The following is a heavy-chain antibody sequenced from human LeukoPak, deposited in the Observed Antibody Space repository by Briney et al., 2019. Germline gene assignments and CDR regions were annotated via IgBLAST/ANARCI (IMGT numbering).Heavy chain of an antibody. CDR1: GLSFNSCG. Sequence: GGSLRLSCAASGLSFNSCGMHWVRQAPGKGLERVAVISSDGSNKYYADSVKGRFTISRDNSKNTLSLQMNSLRTEDTAVFYCAKGSGGSGSFYNHFDCWGQGTLVTVSS. V-gene: IGHV3-30*18. J-gene: IGHJ4*02. CDR2: ISSDGSNK. D-gene: IGHD3-10*01. CDR3: AKGSGGSGSFYNHFDC.